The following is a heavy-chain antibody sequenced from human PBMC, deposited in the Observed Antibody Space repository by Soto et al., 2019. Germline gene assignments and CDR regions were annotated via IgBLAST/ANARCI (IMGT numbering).Heavy chain of an antibody. J-gene: IGHJ4*02. CDR1: GASITQYY. V-gene: IGHV4-59*01. D-gene: IGHD3-10*01. CDR3: ARGGGSPYPNHELHV. CDR2: VSSTGST. Sequence: SETLSLTCTVSGASITQYYWNWILQSPGKGLEWIVSVSSTGSTVYNPSLTSRVTVSLDTSKNQFSLTLNSVTAADTAVYHCARGGGSPYPNHELHVWGQATLGT.